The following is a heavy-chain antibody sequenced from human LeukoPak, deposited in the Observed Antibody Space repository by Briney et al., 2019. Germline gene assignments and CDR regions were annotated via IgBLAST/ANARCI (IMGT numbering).Heavy chain of an antibody. V-gene: IGHV3-23*01. Sequence: GGSLRLSCAASGFTFSSHAMSWVRQAPGKGLEWVSAISGSGGSTYYADSVKGRFTISRDNSKNTLYLQMNSLRAEDTAVYYCAKTPRYDFWSGYYSDYWGQGTLVTVSS. CDR2: ISGSGGST. D-gene: IGHD3-3*01. CDR3: AKTPRYDFWSGYYSDY. J-gene: IGHJ4*02. CDR1: GFTFSSHA.